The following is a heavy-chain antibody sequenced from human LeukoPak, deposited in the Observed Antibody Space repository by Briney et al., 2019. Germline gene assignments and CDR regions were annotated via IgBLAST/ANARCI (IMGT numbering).Heavy chain of an antibody. J-gene: IGHJ4*02. CDR2: IYYSGST. CDR1: GFTFSSYA. V-gene: IGHV4-39*01. Sequence: GSLRLSCAASGFTFSSYAMSWVRQAPGKGLEWIGSIYYSGSTYYNPSLKSRVTISVDTSKNQFSLKLSSVTAADTAVYYCARHPINIAVAGTADYWGQGTLVTVSS. D-gene: IGHD6-19*01. CDR3: ARHPINIAVAGTADY.